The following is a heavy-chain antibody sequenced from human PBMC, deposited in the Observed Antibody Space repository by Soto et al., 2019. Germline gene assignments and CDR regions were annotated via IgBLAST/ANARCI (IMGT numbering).Heavy chain of an antibody. CDR3: ARYNSYAIDY. D-gene: IGHD2-8*01. Sequence: SETLSLTCTVSGTSISSYYWSWIRQPPGKGLEWIANIHYSGTTNYNPSLASRVTLSVDTSKNQFSLKMTSVTAADRAMYFCARYNSYAIDYWGRGTPVTVSS. V-gene: IGHV4-59*01. J-gene: IGHJ4*02. CDR1: GTSISSYY. CDR2: IHYSGTT.